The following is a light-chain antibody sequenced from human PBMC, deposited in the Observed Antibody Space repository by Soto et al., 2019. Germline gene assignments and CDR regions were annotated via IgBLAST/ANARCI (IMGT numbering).Light chain of an antibody. Sequence: SALTQPPSASGSPGQSVTISCTGTTSDIGAYNYVSWYQQRPGKAPKLIIYEVTRRPSGVPDRIFGSKSYTTASLTVSGLQAEDEADYYCSSFAGTNSFVFGTGTRSPS. CDR3: SSFAGTNSFV. CDR1: TSDIGAYNY. J-gene: IGLJ1*01. CDR2: EVT. V-gene: IGLV2-8*01.